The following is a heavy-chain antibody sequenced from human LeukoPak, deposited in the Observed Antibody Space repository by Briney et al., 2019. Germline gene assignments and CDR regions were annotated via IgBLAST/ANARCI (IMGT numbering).Heavy chain of an antibody. CDR1: GYSFDDNA. Sequence: GGSLRLSCAASGYSFDDNALSWVRQAPGKGLEWVSTINWNAEYITYADSVRGRFTISRDHAKNSVYLQMDSLRVEDTALYYCARDRMGATGNFDYWGQGTLVTASS. V-gene: IGHV3-20*04. CDR3: ARDRMGATGNFDY. D-gene: IGHD1-26*01. J-gene: IGHJ4*02. CDR2: INWNAEYI.